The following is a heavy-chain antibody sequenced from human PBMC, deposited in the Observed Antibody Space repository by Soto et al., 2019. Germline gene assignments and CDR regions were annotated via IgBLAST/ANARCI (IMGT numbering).Heavy chain of an antibody. CDR1: GGTFSSYT. V-gene: IGHV1-69*02. Sequence: QVQLVQSGAEVKKPGSSVKVSCKASGGTFSSYTISWVRQAPGQGLEWMGRIIPILGIANYAQKFQGRVTITADKATSTAYMERSRLRSEDTAVYYCARQDTCGGVIPGSWGQGTLVTVSS. CDR2: IIPILGIA. J-gene: IGHJ5*02. CDR3: ARQDTCGGVIPGS. D-gene: IGHD3-16*01.